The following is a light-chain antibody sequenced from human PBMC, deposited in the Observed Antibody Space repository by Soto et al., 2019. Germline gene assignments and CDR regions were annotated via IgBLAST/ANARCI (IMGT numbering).Light chain of an antibody. CDR3: QQYNNWLRT. CDR1: QSVSSN. Sequence: EIVMTQSPATLSVSPGERATLSCRASQSVSSNLAWYQQKPGQAPRLLIYGASTRATGIPARSSGSGSGTEFTLTISSLQSEDFAVYYCQQYNNWLRTIGQGTKVEIK. V-gene: IGKV3-15*01. CDR2: GAS. J-gene: IGKJ1*01.